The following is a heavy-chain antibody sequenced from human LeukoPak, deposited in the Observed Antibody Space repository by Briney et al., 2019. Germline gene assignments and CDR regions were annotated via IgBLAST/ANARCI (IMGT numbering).Heavy chain of an antibody. V-gene: IGHV3-11*01. J-gene: IGHJ5*02. Sequence: GGSLRLSCAASGFTFSDYYMRWIRQAPGKGLEWVSYISSSGSTIYYADSVKGRFTISRDNAKNSLYLQMNSLRAEDTAVYYCARVGVYYYDSSGYSNWFDPWGQGALATVSS. CDR1: GFTFSDYY. D-gene: IGHD3-22*01. CDR2: ISSSGSTI. CDR3: ARVGVYYYDSSGYSNWFDP.